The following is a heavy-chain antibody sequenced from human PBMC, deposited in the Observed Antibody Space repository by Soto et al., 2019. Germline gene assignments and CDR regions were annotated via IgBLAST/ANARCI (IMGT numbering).Heavy chain of an antibody. V-gene: IGHV4-39*01. D-gene: IGHD6-19*01. CDR1: GGSISSSSYY. J-gene: IGHJ6*02. CDR3: ARQIWVAGTRDYYYGMDV. Sequence: SETLSLTCTVSGGSISSSSYYWGWIRQPPGKGLEWIGSIYYSGSTYYNPSLKSRVTISVDTSKNQFSLKLSSVTAADTAVYYCARQIWVAGTRDYYYGMDVWGQGTTVTVSS. CDR2: IYYSGST.